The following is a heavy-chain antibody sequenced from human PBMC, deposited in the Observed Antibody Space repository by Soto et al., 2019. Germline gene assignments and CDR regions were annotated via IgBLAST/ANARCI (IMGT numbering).Heavy chain of an antibody. J-gene: IGHJ5*02. CDR1: VYSVSSNSAA. CDR3: ARGMDCSSTSCNYNWFEP. D-gene: IGHD2-2*01. CDR2: TYYRSKWYN. Sequence: PSXTLSLTCVISVYSVSSNSAAWNWIIQSPSRGLEWLGRTYYRSKWYNDYAVSVKSRITINPDTSKNQFSLQLNSVTPEDTAVYYCARGMDCSSTSCNYNWFEPWGQGTLSSVSS. V-gene: IGHV6-1*01.